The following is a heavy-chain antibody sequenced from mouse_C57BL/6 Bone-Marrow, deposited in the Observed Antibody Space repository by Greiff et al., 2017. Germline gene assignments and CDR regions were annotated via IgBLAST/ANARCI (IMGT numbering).Heavy chain of an antibody. V-gene: IGHV1-62-3*01. CDR2: IDPNSGGT. CDR1: GYTFTSYW. CDR3: ARSYDYDDYTVDY. D-gene: IGHD2-4*01. J-gene: IGHJ4*01. Sequence: VQLQQPGAELVKPGASVKLSCKASGYTFTSYWMHWVKQRPGRGLEWIGRIDPNSGGTKYNEKFKSEATLSVDKSSRTAYMELSSLTSEDSAVYYCARSYDYDDYTVDYGGQGTSVTVSS.